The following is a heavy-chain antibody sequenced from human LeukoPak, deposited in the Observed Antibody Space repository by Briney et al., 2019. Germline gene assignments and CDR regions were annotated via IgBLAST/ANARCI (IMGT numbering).Heavy chain of an antibody. CDR1: GFTFDDYG. Sequence: GGPLMLSCAASGFTFDDYGMSWVRQAPGKGLEWVSGINWNGGSTGYADSVKGRFTISRDNAKNSLYLQMNSLRAEDTALYYCAGGWYKLYYFHYWGQGTLVTVSS. V-gene: IGHV3-20*04. J-gene: IGHJ4*02. CDR2: INWNGGST. CDR3: AGGWYKLYYFHY. D-gene: IGHD6-19*01.